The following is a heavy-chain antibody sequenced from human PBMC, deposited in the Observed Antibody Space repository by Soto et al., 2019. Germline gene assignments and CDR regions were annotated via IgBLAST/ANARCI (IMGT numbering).Heavy chain of an antibody. Sequence: QVQLQESGPGLVKPSGTLSLTCAVSGGSISSSNWWSWVRQPPGKGLEWIGEIYHSGSTNYNPSPKSRVTISVDKSKNQFSLKLGSVAAADTAVYYCASLRVAGTGGVYYYYGMDVWGQGTTVTVSS. CDR3: ASLRVAGTGGVYYYYGMDV. D-gene: IGHD6-19*01. CDR1: GGSISSSNW. J-gene: IGHJ6*02. V-gene: IGHV4-4*02. CDR2: IYHSGST.